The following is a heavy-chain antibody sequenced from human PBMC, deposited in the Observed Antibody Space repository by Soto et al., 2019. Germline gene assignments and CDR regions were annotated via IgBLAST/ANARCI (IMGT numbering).Heavy chain of an antibody. D-gene: IGHD3-22*01. Sequence: QVQLVESGGGVVQPGRSLRLSCAASGFTFSSYGMHWVRQAPGKGLEWVAVISYDGSNKYYADSVKCRFTISRDNSKNTLYLQMNSLRAEDTAVYYCAKGDRSGAVPVDYWGQGTLVTVSS. CDR3: AKGDRSGAVPVDY. V-gene: IGHV3-30*18. J-gene: IGHJ4*02. CDR2: ISYDGSNK. CDR1: GFTFSSYG.